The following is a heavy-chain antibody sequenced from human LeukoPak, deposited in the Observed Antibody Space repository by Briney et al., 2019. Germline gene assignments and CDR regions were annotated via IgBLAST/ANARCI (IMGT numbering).Heavy chain of an antibody. D-gene: IGHD6-13*01. J-gene: IGHJ3*02. CDR3: ARAATSGYSIQSDAFDI. CDR1: GGTFSSYA. Sequence: GASVKVSCKASGGTFSSYAISWVRQAPGQGLEWMGGIIPIFGTANYAQKFQGRVTITADESTSTAYMELSSLRSEDTAVYYCARAATSGYSIQSDAFDIWGQGTMVNVSS. V-gene: IGHV1-69*01. CDR2: IIPIFGTA.